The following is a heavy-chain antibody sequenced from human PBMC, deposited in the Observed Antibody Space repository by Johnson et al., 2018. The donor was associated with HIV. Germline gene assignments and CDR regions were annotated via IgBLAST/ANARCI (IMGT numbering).Heavy chain of an antibody. CDR3: AKDTAYSSSSFMSHAFDI. V-gene: IGHV3-9*01. D-gene: IGHD6-6*01. CDR1: GFTFDDYA. CDR2: ISWNSGSI. J-gene: IGHJ3*02. Sequence: DVQVVESGGGLVQPGRSLRLSCAASGFTFDDYAMHWVRQAPGKGLEWVSGISWNSGSIGYADSVKGRFTISRDNAKNSLYLQMNSLRAEDTALYYCAKDTAYSSSSFMSHAFDIWGQGTMVTVSS.